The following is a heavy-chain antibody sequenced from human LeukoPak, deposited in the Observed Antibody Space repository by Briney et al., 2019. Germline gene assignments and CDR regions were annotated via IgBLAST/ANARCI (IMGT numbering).Heavy chain of an antibody. J-gene: IGHJ4*02. Sequence: PSETLSLTCNVSGGSISSYYWSWIRQPPGKGLEWIGYIFYTGNTNYNPSLKSRVTISVDTSEKQFSLKLSSVTAADTAVYYCARVRPGGWVVDYWGQGTLVTVSS. CDR3: ARVRPGGWVVDY. CDR2: IFYTGNT. CDR1: GGSISSYY. D-gene: IGHD1-26*01. V-gene: IGHV4-59*01.